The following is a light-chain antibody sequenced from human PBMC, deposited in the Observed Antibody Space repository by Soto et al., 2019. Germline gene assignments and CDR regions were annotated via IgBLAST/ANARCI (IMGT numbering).Light chain of an antibody. CDR3: QQSYTSPYT. J-gene: IGKJ2*01. CDR1: DNIDNH. V-gene: IGKV1-39*01. Sequence: DIQMTQSPASLSASMGDRVTISCRASDNIDNHLNWYRQKAGKAPELLIYAAVRLQSGVPSTFSGSGSGTDFTLTISNLQPEHFATYYCQQSYTSPYTFGRGTKLEI. CDR2: AAV.